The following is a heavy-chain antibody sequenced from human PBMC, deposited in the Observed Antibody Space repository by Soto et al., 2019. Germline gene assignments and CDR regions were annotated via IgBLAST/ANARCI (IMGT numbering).Heavy chain of an antibody. CDR2: IFPLTDIP. Sequence: QVQLVQSGTEVKKPGSSVKVSCKASGGTFRNYPINWVRQAPGQGLEWMGSIFPLTDIPDYAQNFQARLTIWPDKSTSTAYLEFDRLTSDDTAMYFCARGPLVVLNYFESWGQGTLVTVSS. J-gene: IGHJ4*02. V-gene: IGHV1-69*02. CDR1: GGTFRNYP. CDR3: ARGPLVVLNYFES.